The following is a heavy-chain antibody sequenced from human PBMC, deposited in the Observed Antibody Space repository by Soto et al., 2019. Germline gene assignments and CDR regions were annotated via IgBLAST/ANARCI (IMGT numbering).Heavy chain of an antibody. J-gene: IGHJ5*02. CDR2: INHSGST. V-gene: IGHV4-34*01. Sequence: SETLSLTCAVYGGSFSGYYWSWIRQPPGKGLEWIGEINHSGSTNYNPSLKSRVTISVDTSKNQFSLKLSSVTAADTAVYYCARKMPTMIVVVIQNGFDPWGQGTLVTVSS. CDR1: GGSFSGYY. D-gene: IGHD3-22*01. CDR3: ARKMPTMIVVVIQNGFDP.